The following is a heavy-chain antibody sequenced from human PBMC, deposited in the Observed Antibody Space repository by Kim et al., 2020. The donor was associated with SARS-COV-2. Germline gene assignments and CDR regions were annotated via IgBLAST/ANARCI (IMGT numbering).Heavy chain of an antibody. V-gene: IGHV4-39*01. CDR2: AYYIGNT. D-gene: IGHD6-19*01. J-gene: IGHJ6*03. Sequence: SETLSLTCTVSGGSLSSSSYYWGWIRQPPGKGLEWIGTAYYIGNTYYNPSLKSRVTISVDTSKNQFSLKLGSVTAADTAVYYCASNPRVSSGWYVAFYYYYMDVWGKGTLVTVSS. CDR1: GGSLSSSSYY. CDR3: ASNPRVSSGWYVAFYYYYMDV.